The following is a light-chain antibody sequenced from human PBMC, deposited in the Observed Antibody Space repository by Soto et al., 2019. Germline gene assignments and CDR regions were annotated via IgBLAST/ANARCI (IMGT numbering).Light chain of an antibody. V-gene: IGKV3-20*01. J-gene: IGKJ2*01. CDR3: QQYGSSPYT. Sequence: EIVLTQSPGTLSLSPGERATLSCRASQSVSSSYLAWYQQKPGQAPRLLIYGASSRATGIPDRFSGRGSGTDFTLTNSRLEPEDFAVYYCQQYGSSPYTFGQGTKLEIK. CDR1: QSVSSSY. CDR2: GAS.